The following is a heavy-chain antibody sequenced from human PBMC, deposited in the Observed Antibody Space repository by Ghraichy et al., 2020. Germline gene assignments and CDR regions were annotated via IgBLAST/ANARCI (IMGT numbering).Heavy chain of an antibody. J-gene: IGHJ3*01. D-gene: IGHD3-16*02. CDR1: GGSISDDTYS. Sequence: SQTLSLTCTVSGGSISDDTYSWAWIRQPPGEGLEWIGNISYSGSTSSNPSLRSRVSISVDTSRNQFSLKLNSVTAADTAVYYCARMITFGGFIVVSTFDVWGQRTLVTVSS. V-gene: IGHV4-39*01. CDR3: ARMITFGGFIVVSTFDV. CDR2: ISYSGST.